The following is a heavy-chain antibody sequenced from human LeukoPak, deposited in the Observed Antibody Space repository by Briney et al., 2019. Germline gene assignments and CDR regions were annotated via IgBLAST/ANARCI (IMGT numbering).Heavy chain of an antibody. CDR1: GGTFSSYA. V-gene: IGHV1-69*06. Sequence: ASVKVSCKASGGTFSSYAISWVRQAPGQGLEWMGGIIPIFGTTNYAQKFQGRVTITADKSTSTAYMELSSLRSEDTAVYYCARQVGSSGYYYYYYMDVWGKGTTVTVSS. D-gene: IGHD6-6*01. CDR2: IIPIFGTT. J-gene: IGHJ6*03. CDR3: ARQVGSSGYYYYYYMDV.